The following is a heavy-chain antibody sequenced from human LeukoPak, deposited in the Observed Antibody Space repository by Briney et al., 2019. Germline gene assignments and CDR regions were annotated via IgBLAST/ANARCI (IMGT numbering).Heavy chain of an antibody. Sequence: PAGTLRLSCAASGFTFSSYGLHWVRQAPPKGLELVAFIRYDGSSKYYSDSVQARFTIFRDNSKNTQYLQMHSLRAEDTAVYYCAKDRPRVREVPDGRGFDYWGQGTLVTVSS. CDR3: AKDRPRVREVPDGRGFDY. J-gene: IGHJ4*02. D-gene: IGHD3-10*01. CDR2: IRYDGSSK. CDR1: GFTFSSYG. V-gene: IGHV3-30*02.